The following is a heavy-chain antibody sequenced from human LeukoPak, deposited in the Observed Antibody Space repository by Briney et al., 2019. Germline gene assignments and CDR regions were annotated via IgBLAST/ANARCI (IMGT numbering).Heavy chain of an antibody. CDR3: ANSRLGYCSSTSCYTADY. Sequence: GGSLRLSCAASGFTFSSYAMSWVRQAPGKGLERVSAISGSGGSTYYADSVKGRFTISRDNSKNTLYLQMNSLRAEDTAVYYCANSRLGYCSSTSCYTADYWGQGTLVTVSS. D-gene: IGHD2-2*02. CDR1: GFTFSSYA. CDR2: ISGSGGST. V-gene: IGHV3-23*01. J-gene: IGHJ4*02.